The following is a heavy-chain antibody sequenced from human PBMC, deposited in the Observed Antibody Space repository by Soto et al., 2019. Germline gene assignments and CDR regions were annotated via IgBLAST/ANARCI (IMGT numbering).Heavy chain of an antibody. J-gene: IGHJ5*01. D-gene: IGHD7-27*01. CDR3: ARGRYCLTGRCFPNWFDS. V-gene: IGHV4-30-4*01. CDR2: IFHSATT. Sequence: PSETLSLTCSVSGGSISSADYFWTWIRQSPGKGLEWMGYIFHSATTYYNPSFESRVAISVDMSKSQFSLNVTSVTAADTAVYFCARGRYCLTGRCFPNWFDSWGQGALVTVSS. CDR1: GGSISSADYF.